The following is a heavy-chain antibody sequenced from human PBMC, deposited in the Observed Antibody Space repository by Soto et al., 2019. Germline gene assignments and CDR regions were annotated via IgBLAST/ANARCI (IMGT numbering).Heavy chain of an antibody. V-gene: IGHV3-30*18. CDR1: GFTFSSYG. Sequence: QPGGSLRLSCAASGFTFSSYGMHWVRQAPGKGLEWVAVISYDGSNKYYADSVKGRFTISRDNSKNTLYLQMNSLRAEDTAVYYCAKDPGLGRKRTGVFYWGQGTLVTVSS. CDR3: AKDPGLGRKRTGVFY. CDR2: ISYDGSNK. D-gene: IGHD1-1*01. J-gene: IGHJ4*02.